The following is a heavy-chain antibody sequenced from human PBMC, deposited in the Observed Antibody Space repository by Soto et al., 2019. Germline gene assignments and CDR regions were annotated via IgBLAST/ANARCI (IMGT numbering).Heavy chain of an antibody. V-gene: IGHV4-34*01. CDR1: GGSFSGYY. Sequence: SETLSLTCAVYGGSFSGYYWSWIRQPPGKGLEWIGEINHSGNTNYNPSLKSRVTISVDTSKNQFSLKLSSVTAADTAVYYCARVLMSSYYYDSSGYYYRDWGQGTLVTVSS. CDR3: ARVLMSSYYYDSSGYYYRD. CDR2: INHSGNT. J-gene: IGHJ4*02. D-gene: IGHD3-22*01.